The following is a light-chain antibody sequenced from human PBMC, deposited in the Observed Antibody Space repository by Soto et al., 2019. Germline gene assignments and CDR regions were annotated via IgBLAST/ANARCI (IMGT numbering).Light chain of an antibody. CDR3: QQSYSTPYT. CDR1: QTISSY. CDR2: AAS. J-gene: IGKJ2*01. V-gene: IGKV1-39*01. Sequence: DIQMTQSPSSLSASVGDRVTITCRTGQTISSYLNWYQQKPGKAPKLLIYAASSLQSGVPARFSGSGSGTDFTLTISSLQLEDFATYYCQQSYSTPYTFGQGTKLEIK.